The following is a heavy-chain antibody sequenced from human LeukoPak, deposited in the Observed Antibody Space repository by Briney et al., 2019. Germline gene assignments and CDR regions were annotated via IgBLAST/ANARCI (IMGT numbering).Heavy chain of an antibody. V-gene: IGHV4-59*01. CDR2: IYFSGST. CDR1: GGSIYGFY. J-gene: IGHJ4*02. CDR3: ASSKAVPGTPFDY. D-gene: IGHD6-19*01. Sequence: SETLSLTCSVSGGSIYGFYWSWILQTPGKGLEWIVYIYFSGSTKDNPSLAGRLSISVDTSRNQFSLRLSSVTAADTAVYFCASSKAVPGTPFDYWGQGTLVTVSS.